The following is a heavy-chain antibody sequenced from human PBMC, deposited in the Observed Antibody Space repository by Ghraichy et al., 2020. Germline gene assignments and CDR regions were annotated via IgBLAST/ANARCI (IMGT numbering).Heavy chain of an antibody. CDR1: GFTFSDYY. J-gene: IGHJ6*02. CDR3: ARLLSDGGEQQLTRPYPFYYYYYGMDV. Sequence: GGSLRLSCAASGFTFSDYYMSWIRQAPGKGLEWVSYISSSGSTIYYADSVKGRFTISRDNAKNSLYLQMNSLRAEDTAVYYCARLLSDGGEQQLTRPYPFYYYYYGMDVWGQGTTVTVSS. CDR2: ISSSGSTI. V-gene: IGHV3-11*01. D-gene: IGHD6-13*01.